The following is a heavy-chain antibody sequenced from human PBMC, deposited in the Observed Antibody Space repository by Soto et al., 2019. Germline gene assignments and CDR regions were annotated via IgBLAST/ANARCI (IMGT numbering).Heavy chain of an antibody. CDR2: INPSYDTT. J-gene: IGHJ3*02. CDR3: AQLRLPPPEPFDI. D-gene: IGHD4-17*01. CDR1: GYTFTSYY. Sequence: ASVKVSCKASGYTFTSYYMHWVRQDSGQGLEWMGMINPSYDTTTYAQKFQGRVTITTDESTSTAYMELSSLRSEDTAVYYCAQLRLPPPEPFDIWGQGTMVTVSS. V-gene: IGHV1-46*01.